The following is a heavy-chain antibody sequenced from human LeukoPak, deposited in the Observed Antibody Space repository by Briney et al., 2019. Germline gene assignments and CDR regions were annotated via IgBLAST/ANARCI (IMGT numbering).Heavy chain of an antibody. J-gene: IGHJ4*02. CDR1: GYTFTGYY. V-gene: IGHV1-2*02. CDR2: INPNSGGT. D-gene: IGHD4-23*01. CDR3: ARTPLTTVVTLNFDY. Sequence: ASVKVSSKASGYTFTGYYMHWVRQAPGQGLEWMGWINPNSGGTNYAQKFQGRVTMTRDTSISTAYMELSRLRSDDTAVYYCARTPLTTVVTLNFDYWGQGTLVTVSS.